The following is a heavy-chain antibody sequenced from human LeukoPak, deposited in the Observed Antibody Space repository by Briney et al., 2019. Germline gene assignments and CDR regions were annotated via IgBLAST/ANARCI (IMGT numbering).Heavy chain of an antibody. CDR3: AKDLPYYDILTGYYSNDAFDI. Sequence: GGSLRLSCAASGFTFSSYAMSWVRQAPGKGLEWVSAISGSGGSTYYADSVKGRFTISRDNSKNTLYLQMNSLRAEDTAVYYCAKDLPYYDILTGYYSNDAFDIWGQGTMVTVSS. V-gene: IGHV3-23*01. J-gene: IGHJ3*02. CDR1: GFTFSSYA. D-gene: IGHD3-9*01. CDR2: ISGSGGST.